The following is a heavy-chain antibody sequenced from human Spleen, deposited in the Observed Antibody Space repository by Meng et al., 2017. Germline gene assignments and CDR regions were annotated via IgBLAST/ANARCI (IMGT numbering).Heavy chain of an antibody. J-gene: IGHJ4*02. Sequence: ASVKVSCKPSGYPFTAYYIHWVRQAPGQGLEWMGHIIPNSGDTLYAPKFQGRVTITGDTSISTAYMELSGLRSDDTAMYYCARDEDISAAGKLFGDYWGQGTMVTVSS. V-gene: IGHV1-2*06. CDR3: ARDEDISAAGKLFGDY. CDR1: GYPFTAYY. D-gene: IGHD6-13*01. CDR2: IIPNSGDT.